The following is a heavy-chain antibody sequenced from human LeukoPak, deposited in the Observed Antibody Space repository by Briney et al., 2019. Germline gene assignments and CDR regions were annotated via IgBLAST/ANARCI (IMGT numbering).Heavy chain of an antibody. D-gene: IGHD6-19*01. V-gene: IGHV1-2*02. CDR1: GCTFSDYY. Sequence: ASVKVSCKASGCTFSDYYMHWVRQAPGQGLEWMGWVNPNSGGTNYAQKFQGRFTMTRDTSINTAYMEVSGLRSDDTAVYYCSRGAPTIAMTGTGLDYWGQGTLAAVSS. CDR2: VNPNSGGT. J-gene: IGHJ4*01. CDR3: SRGAPTIAMTGTGLDY.